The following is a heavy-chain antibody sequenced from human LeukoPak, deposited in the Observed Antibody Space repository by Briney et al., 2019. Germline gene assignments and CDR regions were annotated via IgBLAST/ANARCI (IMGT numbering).Heavy chain of an antibody. Sequence: GGSLRLSCAASGFTFSSYWMSWVRQAPGKGLEWVANIKQDGSEKYYVDSVKGRSTISRDNAKNSLYLQMNSLRAEDTAVYYCARLIAAAATGWFDPWGQGTLVTVSS. CDR1: GFTFSSYW. CDR2: IKQDGSEK. D-gene: IGHD6-13*01. J-gene: IGHJ5*02. CDR3: ARLIAAAATGWFDP. V-gene: IGHV3-7*01.